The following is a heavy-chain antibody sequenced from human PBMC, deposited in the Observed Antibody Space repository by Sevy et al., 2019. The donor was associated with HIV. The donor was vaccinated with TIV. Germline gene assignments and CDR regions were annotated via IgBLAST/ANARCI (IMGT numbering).Heavy chain of an antibody. D-gene: IGHD3-16*01. V-gene: IGHV3-23*01. Sequence: GGSLRLSCAASGFSFSSYGMSWVRQAPGKGLEWVSAISGSGGGTYYADSVKGRFTISRDNNKNTLYLQMNCLRAEDTAVYYCAKGGINCFDPWGQGTLVTVSS. CDR1: GFSFSSYG. J-gene: IGHJ5*02. CDR3: AKGGINCFDP. CDR2: ISGSGGGT.